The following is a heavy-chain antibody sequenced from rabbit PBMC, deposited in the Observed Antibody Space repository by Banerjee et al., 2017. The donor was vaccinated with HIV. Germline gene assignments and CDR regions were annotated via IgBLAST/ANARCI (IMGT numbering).Heavy chain of an antibody. CDR3: ARAYADYGDAKDL. J-gene: IGHJ3*01. CDR2: IYAGSSGST. Sequence: QEQLVESGGGLVQPEGSLTLTCTASGFSFSSGYDMCWVRQAPGKGLEWIACIYAGSSGSTYYASWAKGRFTISKTSSTTVTLQMTSLTAADTATYFCARAYADYGDAKDLWGQGTLVTVS. V-gene: IGHV1S45*01. CDR1: GFSFSSGYD. D-gene: IGHD2-1*01.